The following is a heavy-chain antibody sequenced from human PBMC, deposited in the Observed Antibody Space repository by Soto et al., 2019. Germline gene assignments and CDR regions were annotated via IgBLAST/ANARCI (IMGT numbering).Heavy chain of an antibody. CDR1: GFTFSSYA. Sequence: GGSLRLSCAASGFTFSSYAMSWVRQAPGKGLEWVSAISVSGGSTYYADSVKGRFTISRHNSRNTLYLQMNSLRAEDTAVYHCVRDLMGSGGNFAYWGRGTLVTVPS. J-gene: IGHJ4*02. CDR2: ISVSGGST. CDR3: VRDLMGSGGNFAY. D-gene: IGHD2-15*01. V-gene: IGHV3-23*01.